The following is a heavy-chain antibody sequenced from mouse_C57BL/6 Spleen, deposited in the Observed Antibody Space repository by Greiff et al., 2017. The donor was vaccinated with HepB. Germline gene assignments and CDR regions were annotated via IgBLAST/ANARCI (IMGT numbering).Heavy chain of an antibody. J-gene: IGHJ2*01. V-gene: IGHV1-18*01. CDR3: ARHDATQLSPYYFDY. CDR2: INPNNGGT. D-gene: IGHD3-2*02. CDR1: GYTFTDYN. Sequence: VQLQQSGPELVKPGASVKIPCKASGYTFTDYNMDWVKQSHGKSLEWIGDINPNNGGTIYNQKFKGKATLTVDKSSSTAYMELRSLTSEDTAVYYCARHDATQLSPYYFDYWGQGTTLTVSS.